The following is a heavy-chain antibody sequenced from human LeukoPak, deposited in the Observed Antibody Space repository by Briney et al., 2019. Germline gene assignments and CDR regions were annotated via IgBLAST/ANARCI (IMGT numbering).Heavy chain of an antibody. D-gene: IGHD2-2*02. CDR2: ISSSSSYT. J-gene: IGHJ5*02. V-gene: IGHV3-11*06. CDR1: GFTFSDYY. CDR3: VTDRAVCYIPGCWFVR. Sequence: RGSLRLSCAASGFTFSDYYMSWIRQAPGQGLEWVSYISSSSSYTNYADSVKGRFTISRETAKNSLYLQMYSLRAEDTAVYYPVTDRAVCYIPGCWFVRWGQGSLVTVSS.